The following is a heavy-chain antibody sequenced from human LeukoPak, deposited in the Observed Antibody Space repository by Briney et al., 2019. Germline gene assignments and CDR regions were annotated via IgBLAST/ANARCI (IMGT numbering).Heavy chain of an antibody. V-gene: IGHV4-59*01. D-gene: IGHD2-15*01. Sequence: SETLSLTCTVSGGSISNYYWSWIRQPPGKGLEWIGYIHYSGSTSYNPSLKSRVTISVDTSKNQFSLKLRFVTPADTAVYYYARTTEGYCSGGSCYYYYYYMDVWGKGTTVTVSS. CDR3: ARTTEGYCSGGSCYYYYYYMDV. CDR1: GGSISNYY. J-gene: IGHJ6*03. CDR2: IHYSGST.